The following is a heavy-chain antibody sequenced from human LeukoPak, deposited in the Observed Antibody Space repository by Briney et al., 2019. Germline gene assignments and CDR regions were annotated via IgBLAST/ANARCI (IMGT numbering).Heavy chain of an antibody. CDR2: SIHSGTT. D-gene: IGHD6-19*01. CDR1: GGSFNGYY. Sequence: PSETLSLTCAVYGGSFNGYYWSWIRQLRGKRLEWIGESIHSGTTNYNPSLKSRVTISVDTSKNQFSLILTSVTAADTALYYCARGYRLADRRFDSWGQGALVTVSS. J-gene: IGHJ4*02. V-gene: IGHV4-34*01. CDR3: ARGYRLADRRFDS.